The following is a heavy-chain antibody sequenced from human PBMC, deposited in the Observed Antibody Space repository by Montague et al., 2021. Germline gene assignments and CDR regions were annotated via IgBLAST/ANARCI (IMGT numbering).Heavy chain of an antibody. CDR1: GDSVSSNSVT. CDR3: VRQSVSGKFDY. J-gene: IGHJ4*02. V-gene: IGHV6-1*01. D-gene: IGHD6-19*01. CDR2: TYYRSKWAN. Sequence: CAISGDSVSSNSVTWHWIRQSPSRGLEWLGRTYYRSKWANDYALSVGSRITFNPDTSKNQFSLQLDSVTPEDTAVYYCVRQSVSGKFDYWGQGTRVTVSS.